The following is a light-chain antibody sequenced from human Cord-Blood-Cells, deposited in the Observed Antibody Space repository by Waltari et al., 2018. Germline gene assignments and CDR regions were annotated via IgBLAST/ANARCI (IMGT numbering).Light chain of an antibody. Sequence: DIQMIQPPSTLSASVGDRVTITCRASQSISSWLAWYQQKPGKAPKLLIYDASSLESGVPSRFSGSGSGTEFTLTISSLQPDDFATYYCQQYNSYSYTFGQGTKLEIK. J-gene: IGKJ2*01. CDR2: DAS. CDR1: QSISSW. CDR3: QQYNSYSYT. V-gene: IGKV1-5*01.